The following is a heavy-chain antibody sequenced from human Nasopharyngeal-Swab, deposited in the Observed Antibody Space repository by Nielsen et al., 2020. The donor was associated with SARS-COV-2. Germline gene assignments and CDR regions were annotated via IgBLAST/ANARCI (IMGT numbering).Heavy chain of an antibody. Sequence: SVKVSCKASGGTFSSYAISWVRQAPGQGLEWMGGIIPIFGTANYAQKFQGRVTITTDECTSTAYMELSSLRSEDTAVYYCARGHGDDVRPHYYYYYMDVWGKGTTVTVSS. J-gene: IGHJ6*03. D-gene: IGHD4-17*01. CDR3: ARGHGDDVRPHYYYYYMDV. CDR1: GGTFSSYA. V-gene: IGHV1-69*05. CDR2: IIPIFGTA.